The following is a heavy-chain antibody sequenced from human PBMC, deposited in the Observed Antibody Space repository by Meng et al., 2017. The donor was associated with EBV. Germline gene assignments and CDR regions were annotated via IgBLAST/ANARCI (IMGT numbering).Heavy chain of an antibody. CDR3: VRGPPVGVPGPGDY. CDR1: GYAFTSYI. V-gene: IGHV1-3*01. CDR2: INVGVGYT. D-gene: IGHD2-21*01. Sequence: QVEVAQSGAGVKNPGASVKVSCKASGYAFTSYILHWVRQAPGQRLEWMGWINVGVGYTKYSQKFQGRVTISSDTSATTGYMELSSLRSEDTAVYYCVRGPPVGVPGPGDYWGQGTLVTVSS. J-gene: IGHJ4*02.